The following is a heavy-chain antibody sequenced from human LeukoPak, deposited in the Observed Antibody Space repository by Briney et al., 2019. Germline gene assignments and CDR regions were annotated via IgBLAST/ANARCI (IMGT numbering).Heavy chain of an antibody. CDR1: GFTFSSYW. Sequence: AGGSLRLSCAASGFTFSSYWMSWVRQAPGKGLEWVANIKQDGSEKYYVDSVKGRFTISRDNAKNSLYLQMNSLRAEDTAVYYCARDLRGYSCGLTYFDYWGQGTLVTVSS. CDR3: ARDLRGYSCGLTYFDY. J-gene: IGHJ4*02. V-gene: IGHV3-7*03. D-gene: IGHD5-18*01. CDR2: IKQDGSEK.